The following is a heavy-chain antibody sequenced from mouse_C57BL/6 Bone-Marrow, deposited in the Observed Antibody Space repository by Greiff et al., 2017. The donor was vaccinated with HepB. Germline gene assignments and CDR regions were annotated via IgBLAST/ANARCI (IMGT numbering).Heavy chain of an antibody. CDR3: ARTCYYFDY. Sequence: EVNVVESGGGLVQPGGSLSLSCAASGFTFTDYYMSWVRQPPGKALEWLGFIRNKDNGYTTEYSASVKGRFTISRDNSQSILYLQMNALRAEDSATYYCARTCYYFDYWGQGTTLTVSS. J-gene: IGHJ2*01. CDR2: IRNKDNGYTT. CDR1: GFTFTDYY. V-gene: IGHV7-3*01.